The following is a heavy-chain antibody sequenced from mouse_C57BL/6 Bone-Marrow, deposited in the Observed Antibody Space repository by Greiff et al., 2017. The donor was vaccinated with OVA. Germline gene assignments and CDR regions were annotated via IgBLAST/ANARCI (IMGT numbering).Heavy chain of an antibody. CDR2: IYPGSGNT. V-gene: IGHV1-76*01. Sequence: VQLQQSGAELVRPGASVKLSCKASGYTFTDYYINWVKQRPGQGLEWIARIYPGSGNTYYNEKFKGKATLTAEKSSSTAYMQLSSLTSEDSAVYFCARDSSGYGWFAYWGQGTLVTVSA. D-gene: IGHD3-2*02. CDR3: ARDSSGYGWFAY. J-gene: IGHJ3*01. CDR1: GYTFTDYY.